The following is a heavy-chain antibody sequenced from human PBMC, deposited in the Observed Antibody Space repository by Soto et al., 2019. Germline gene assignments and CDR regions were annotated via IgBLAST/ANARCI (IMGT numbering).Heavy chain of an antibody. D-gene: IGHD3-3*01. CDR2: IKSKTDGGKT. V-gene: IGHV3-15*07. Sequence: GGSLRLSCAASGFTFSNAWINWVRQVPGKGLEWVGRIKSKTDGGKTDFAAPVKGRFAISRDDSKNMVYLQMNSLKTEDTAVYYCTKGLTIFGVLIPRRRDYYHYGMDVWGQGTTVTVSS. J-gene: IGHJ6*02. CDR1: GFTFSNAW. CDR3: TKGLTIFGVLIPRRRDYYHYGMDV.